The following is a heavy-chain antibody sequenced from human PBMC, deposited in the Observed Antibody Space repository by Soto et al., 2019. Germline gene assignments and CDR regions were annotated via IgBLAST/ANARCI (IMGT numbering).Heavy chain of an antibody. J-gene: IGHJ6*02. V-gene: IGHV3-30-3*01. CDR1: GFTFSSYA. D-gene: IGHD6-13*01. CDR3: ARDHPYSSTWKGDHYYGMDV. Sequence: QVQLVESGGGVVQPGRSLRLSCAASGFTFSSYAMHWVRQAPGKGLEWVAVISYDGSTKSYADSVKGRFTCSRDNSKNTLYLQMNSLRAEDTAVYFCARDHPYSSTWKGDHYYGMDVWGQGTTVTVSS. CDR2: ISYDGSTK.